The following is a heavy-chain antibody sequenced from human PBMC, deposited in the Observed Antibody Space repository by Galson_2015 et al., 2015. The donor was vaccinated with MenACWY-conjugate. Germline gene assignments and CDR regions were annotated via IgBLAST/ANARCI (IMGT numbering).Heavy chain of an antibody. CDR1: GFTFSSNP. D-gene: IGHD5-18*01. Sequence: SLRLSCAASGFTFSSNPMNWVRQAPGTGLEWVSSISSAGSTIYYADSVKGRFTISRDNAKNSLYLQMNTLRDEDTAVYYCARVPGYSYGYYDWWGQGTLVTVSS. J-gene: IGHJ4*02. CDR3: ARVPGYSYGYYDW. CDR2: ISSAGSTI. V-gene: IGHV3-48*02.